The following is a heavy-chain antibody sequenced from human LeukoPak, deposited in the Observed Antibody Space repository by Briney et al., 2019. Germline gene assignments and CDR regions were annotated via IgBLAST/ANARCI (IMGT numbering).Heavy chain of an antibody. CDR2: IRPDAST. D-gene: IGHD6-13*01. CDR3: ARDKPGIAAPDV. Sequence: GGSLRLSCAASGITLSIYTPNWVRQAPGKGLEWVASIRPDASTYYTDFLKGRFTISRDIAQNSLYLQVDSLRVEDTGVYFCARDKPGIAAPDVWGEGTTVIVSS. CDR1: GITLSIYT. J-gene: IGHJ6*04. V-gene: IGHV3-69-1*01.